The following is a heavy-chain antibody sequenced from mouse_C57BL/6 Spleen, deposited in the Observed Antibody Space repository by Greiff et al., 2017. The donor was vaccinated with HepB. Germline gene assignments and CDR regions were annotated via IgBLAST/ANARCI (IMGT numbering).Heavy chain of an antibody. J-gene: IGHJ3*01. V-gene: IGHV3-6*01. CDR3: ARDSYDYDGFAY. Sequence: EVKLQESGPGLVKPSQSLSLTCSVTGYSITSGYYWNWIRQFPGNKLEWMGYISYDGSNNYNPSLKNRISITRDTSKNQFFLKLNSVTTEDTATYYCARDSYDYDGFAYWGQGTLVTVSA. CDR2: ISYDGSN. CDR1: GYSITSGYY. D-gene: IGHD2-4*01.